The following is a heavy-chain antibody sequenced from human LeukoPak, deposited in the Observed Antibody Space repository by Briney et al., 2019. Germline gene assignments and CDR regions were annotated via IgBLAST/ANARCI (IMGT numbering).Heavy chain of an antibody. V-gene: IGHV3-30*04. CDR3: ARDLKAARSFDY. D-gene: IGHD6-25*01. Sequence: PGGSLRLSCAASGFTFSSYAMHWVRQAPGKGLEWVAVISYDGSNKYYADSVKGRFTISRDNSKNTLYLQMNSLRAEDTAVYYCARDLKAARSFDYWGQGTLVTVSS. CDR2: ISYDGSNK. CDR1: GFTFSSYA. J-gene: IGHJ4*02.